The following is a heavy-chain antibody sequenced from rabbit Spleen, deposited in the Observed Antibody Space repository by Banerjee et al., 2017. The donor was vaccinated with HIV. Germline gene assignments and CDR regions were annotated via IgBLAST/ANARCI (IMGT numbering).Heavy chain of an antibody. CDR1: GFSFSSSDY. Sequence: QSLEESGGDLVKPGASLTLTCTASGFSFSSSDYMCWVRQAPGKGLEWIACIDTSNGDTDYANWPKGRFTISKASSTTVTLQMTSLTAADTATYFCARVSETSGWGEDLWGPGTLVTVS. V-gene: IGHV1S40*01. CDR3: ARVSETSGWGEDL. D-gene: IGHD4-1*01. CDR2: IDTSNGDT. J-gene: IGHJ6*01.